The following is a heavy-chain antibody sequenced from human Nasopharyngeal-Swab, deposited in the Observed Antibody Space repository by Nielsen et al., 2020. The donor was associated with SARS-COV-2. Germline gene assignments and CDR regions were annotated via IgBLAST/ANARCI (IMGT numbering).Heavy chain of an antibody. D-gene: IGHD3-16*02. CDR3: ARVSYDYVWGSYRHLYFQH. Sequence: GESLKISCAASGFTFDDYGMSWVRQAPGKGLEWVSGINWNGGSTGYADSVKGRFTISRDNAKNSLYLQMNSLRAEDTAVYYCARVSYDYVWGSYRHLYFQHWGQGTLVTVSS. J-gene: IGHJ1*01. CDR1: GFTFDDYG. CDR2: INWNGGST. V-gene: IGHV3-20*04.